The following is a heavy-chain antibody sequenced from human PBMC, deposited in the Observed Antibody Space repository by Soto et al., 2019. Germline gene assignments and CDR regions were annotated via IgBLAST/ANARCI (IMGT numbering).Heavy chain of an antibody. CDR1: GGSVSSGSYY. V-gene: IGHV4-61*01. J-gene: IGHJ6*02. D-gene: IGHD2-2*01. CDR2: IYYSGST. CDR3: ARDTDIVVVPGYGMDV. Sequence: SETLSLTCTVSGGSVSSGSYYWSWIRQPPGKGLEWIGYIYYSGSTNYNPSLKSRVTISVDTSKNQFSLKLSSVTAADTAVYYCARDTDIVVVPGYGMDVWGQGTTVTVS.